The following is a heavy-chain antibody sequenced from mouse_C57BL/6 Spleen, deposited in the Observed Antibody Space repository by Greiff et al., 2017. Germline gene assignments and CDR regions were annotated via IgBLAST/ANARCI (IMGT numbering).Heavy chain of an antibody. Sequence: EVKLVESGGGLVQPGGSLKLSCAASVFTFSDYYMYWVRQTPEKRLEWVAYISNGGGSTYYPDTVKGRFTISRDNAKNTLYLQMSRLKSEDTAMYYCARGIKPAMDYWGQGTSVTVSS. D-gene: IGHD2-4*01. CDR3: ARGIKPAMDY. V-gene: IGHV5-12*01. CDR2: ISNGGGST. CDR1: VFTFSDYY. J-gene: IGHJ4*01.